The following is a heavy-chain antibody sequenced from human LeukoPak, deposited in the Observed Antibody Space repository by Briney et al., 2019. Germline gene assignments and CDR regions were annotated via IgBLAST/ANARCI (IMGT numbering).Heavy chain of an antibody. V-gene: IGHV3-7*01. D-gene: IGHD3-16*02. J-gene: IGHJ4*02. Sequence: GGSLTLSCAASGFTFSSYWMSWVRQAQGKGMEWVANIKQDGSEKYYVDSVKGRFTISRDNAKNSLYLQMNSLRAEDTAVYYCAREDLLLSTLFDYWGQGTLVTVSS. CDR2: IKQDGSEK. CDR3: AREDLLLSTLFDY. CDR1: GFTFSSYW.